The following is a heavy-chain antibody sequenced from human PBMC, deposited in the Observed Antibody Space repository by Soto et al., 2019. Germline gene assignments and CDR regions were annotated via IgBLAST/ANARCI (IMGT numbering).Heavy chain of an antibody. CDR1: GFTFSGYG. Sequence: QVQLVESGGGVVQPGKSLRLSCAASGFTFSGYGMHWVRQAPGKGLEWVAVIWYDGNNKYYADSVKGRFSISRDNSKNPLYLLMYRLRAEDTAKDYCAKDLGNKVSHYAMDVWGQGTTVTVSS. CDR3: AKDLGNKVSHYAMDV. J-gene: IGHJ6*02. CDR2: IWYDGNNK. V-gene: IGHV3-33*06. D-gene: IGHD3-16*01.